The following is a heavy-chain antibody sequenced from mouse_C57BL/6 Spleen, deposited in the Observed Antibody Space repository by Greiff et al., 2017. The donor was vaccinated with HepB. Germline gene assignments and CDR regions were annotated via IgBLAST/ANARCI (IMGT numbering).Heavy chain of an antibody. CDR1: GYTFTDYE. V-gene: IGHV1-15*01. J-gene: IGHJ1*03. CDR3: PGHYFGSRDAAAEV. D-gene: IGHD1-1*01. Sequence: VQLQQSGAELVRPRASVTLSCKASGYTFTDYEMHWVKQTPVHGLEWIGAIDPETGGTAYNQKFKGKAILTADKSSSTSYMELRSLTSEASAVSYGPGHYFGSRDAAAEVWGTGTTVTVSS. CDR2: IDPETGGT.